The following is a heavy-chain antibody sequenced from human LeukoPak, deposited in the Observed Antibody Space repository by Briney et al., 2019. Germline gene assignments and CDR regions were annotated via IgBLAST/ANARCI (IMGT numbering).Heavy chain of an antibody. CDR2: IKQDGSEK. J-gene: IGHJ6*02. D-gene: IGHD6-13*01. CDR1: GFTFSSYW. Sequence: GGSLRLSCAASGFTFSSYWMSWVRQAPGKGLEWVANIKQDGSEKYYVDSVKGRFTISRDNAKNSLYLQMNSLRAEDTAVYYCAREDSSSWSYYYYYGMDVWGQGTTVTVSS. V-gene: IGHV3-7*01. CDR3: AREDSSSWSYYYYYGMDV.